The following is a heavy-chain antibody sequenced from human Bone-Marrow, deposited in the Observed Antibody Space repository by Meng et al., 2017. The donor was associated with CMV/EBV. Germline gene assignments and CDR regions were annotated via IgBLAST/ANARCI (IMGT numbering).Heavy chain of an antibody. Sequence: GESLKISCAASGFTFSSYSMNWVRQAPGKGLEWVSSISSSSSYIYYADSVKGRFTISRDNAKNSLYLQMNSLRAEDTAVYYCARSYYYYYGMDVWGQGTTVTVSS. CDR3: ARSYYYYYGMDV. CDR2: ISSSSSYI. V-gene: IGHV3-21*01. CDR1: GFTFSSYS. J-gene: IGHJ6*02.